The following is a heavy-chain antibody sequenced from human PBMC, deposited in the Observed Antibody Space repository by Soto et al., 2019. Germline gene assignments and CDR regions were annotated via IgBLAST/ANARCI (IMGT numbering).Heavy chain of an antibody. V-gene: IGHV3-30*18. CDR2: ISYDGSNK. D-gene: IGHD6-13*01. Sequence: QVQLVESGGGVVQPGRSLRLSCAASGFIFSSYGMHWVRQAPGKGLEWVAVISYDGSNKYYADSVKGRFTISRDNSKNTLYLQMNSLRAEDTAVYYCAKDRIPIAAALLAPDYWGQGTLVTVSS. CDR1: GFIFSSYG. CDR3: AKDRIPIAAALLAPDY. J-gene: IGHJ4*02.